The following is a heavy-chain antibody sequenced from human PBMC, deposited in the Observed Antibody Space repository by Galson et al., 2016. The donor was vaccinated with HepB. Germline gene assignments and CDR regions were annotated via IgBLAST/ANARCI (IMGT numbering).Heavy chain of an antibody. Sequence: SLRLSCAASGFTFSSSAMHWVRPAPGKGLEWVAVIWYDGSNKYYADSVKGRFTISRDNSKNMLYLQMSSLRAEDTAVYYFARVGAVGIGYAFDPWGQGTLVTVSS. V-gene: IGHV3-33*01. J-gene: IGHJ5*02. CDR3: ARVGAVGIGYAFDP. D-gene: IGHD6-13*01. CDR1: GFTFSSSA. CDR2: IWYDGSNK.